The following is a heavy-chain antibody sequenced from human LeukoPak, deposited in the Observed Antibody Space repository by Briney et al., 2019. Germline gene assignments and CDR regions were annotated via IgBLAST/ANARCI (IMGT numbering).Heavy chain of an antibody. Sequence: SETLSLTCTVSGGPISTYYWSWLRQPPGKGLEWIGYIYYSGSTNYNPSLKSRVTISVDTAKNQFSLKLSSVTAADTAVYYCARGRPDRQLLAWFDPWGQGTLVTVSS. CDR3: ARGRPDRQLLAWFDP. CDR2: IYYSGST. CDR1: GGPISTYY. V-gene: IGHV4-59*01. J-gene: IGHJ5*02. D-gene: IGHD2-2*01.